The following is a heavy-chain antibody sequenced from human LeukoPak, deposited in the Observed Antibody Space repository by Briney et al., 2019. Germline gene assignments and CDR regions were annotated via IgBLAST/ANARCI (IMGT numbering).Heavy chain of an antibody. J-gene: IGHJ6*03. CDR3: ARHNGFDRGYYYYMDV. CDR1: GGFINSYY. D-gene: IGHD3-9*01. V-gene: IGHV4-4*07. CDR2: VYTSGIT. Sequence: SETLSLTCTVSGGFINSYYWSWIRQPAGKGLEWIGRVYTSGITNYNPSLRSRITMSVDTSKNQFSLKLTSVTAADTAVYYCARHNGFDRGYYYYMDVWGKGTTVTVSS.